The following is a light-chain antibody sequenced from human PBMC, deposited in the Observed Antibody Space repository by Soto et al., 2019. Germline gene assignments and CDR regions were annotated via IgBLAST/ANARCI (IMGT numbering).Light chain of an antibody. CDR1: QSVSSN. Sequence: EVVMTQSPATLSVSPGERATLSCRASQSVSSNLAWYQQKPGQAPRLLIYGASTRATGIPARFSGSRSGTEFTLTISSLQSEDFAVYXXQQYNNWPALTFGGGTKVEIK. CDR2: GAS. CDR3: QQYNNWPALT. V-gene: IGKV3D-15*01. J-gene: IGKJ4*01.